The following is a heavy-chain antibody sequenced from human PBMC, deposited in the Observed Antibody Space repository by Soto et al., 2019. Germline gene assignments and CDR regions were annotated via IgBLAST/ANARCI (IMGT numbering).Heavy chain of an antibody. J-gene: IGHJ4*02. CDR2: ISGSGGST. V-gene: IGHV3-23*01. D-gene: IGHD6-13*01. CDR1: GFTFSNYA. Sequence: EVQLLESGGGLVQPGGSLRLSCAASGFTFSNYAVTWVRRARGKGLEWVSTISGSGGSTYYADSVKGRFTISRDNSKNTLYLQMNSLRAEDTAVYFCAKDQGSSWYEIDYWGQGTLVTVSS. CDR3: AKDQGSSWYEIDY.